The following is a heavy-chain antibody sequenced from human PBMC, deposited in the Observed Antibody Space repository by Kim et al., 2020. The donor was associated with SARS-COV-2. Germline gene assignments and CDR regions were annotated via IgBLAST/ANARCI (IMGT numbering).Heavy chain of an antibody. Sequence: GGSLRLSCAVSGSTFSTYAMSWVRQAPGKGLEWVSSISGSGDNTYYAYSVEGRFTISRDTSKNTLYLQMNSLRADDTAVYYCAKRRYSSGWFLDYWGQGTLVTVSS. J-gene: IGHJ4*02. CDR2: ISGSGDNT. V-gene: IGHV3-23*01. CDR3: AKRRYSSGWFLDY. CDR1: GSTFSTYA. D-gene: IGHD6-19*01.